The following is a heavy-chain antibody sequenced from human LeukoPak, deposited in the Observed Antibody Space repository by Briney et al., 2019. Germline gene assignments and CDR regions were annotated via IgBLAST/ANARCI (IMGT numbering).Heavy chain of an antibody. Sequence: ASVKVSCKASGYTFTSYGISWVRQAPGQGLEWMGGIIPIFGTANYAQKFQGRVTITADESTSTAYMELSSLRSEDTAVYYCAARPVLVRWYQDFGYWGQGTLVTVSS. CDR2: IIPIFGTA. D-gene: IGHD6-13*01. J-gene: IGHJ4*02. CDR1: GYTFTSYG. V-gene: IGHV1-69*13. CDR3: AARPVLVRWYQDFGY.